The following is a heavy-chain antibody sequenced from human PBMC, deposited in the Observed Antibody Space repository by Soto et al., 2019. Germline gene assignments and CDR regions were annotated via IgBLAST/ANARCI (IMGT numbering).Heavy chain of an antibody. D-gene: IGHD3-16*02. J-gene: IGHJ3*01. CDR1: GFTFSNLW. Sequence: EVQLVESGGGLIKPGGSLRLSCVASGFTFSNLWMTWVRQAPGKGLEWVGRIKSNVNGGTTDFAAPVKGRFTISRDDSKDTLYLEMNSLKTEDTAVYYCTTDRPFTGGAVIVTWGQGTMVTVYS. CDR3: TTDRPFTGGAVIVT. V-gene: IGHV3-15*01. CDR2: IKSNVNGGTT.